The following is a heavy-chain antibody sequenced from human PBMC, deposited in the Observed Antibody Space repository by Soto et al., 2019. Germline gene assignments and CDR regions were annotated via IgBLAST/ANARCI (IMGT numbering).Heavy chain of an antibody. V-gene: IGHV4-30-2*01. J-gene: IGHJ4*02. Sequence: PSETLSLTCDISGGSVSGGTYSWTWIRQPPGKGLEWIGYIYRSGSTYYNPSLKSRVSISVDRSQILFSMNLTSVTAAHTAVYYCGRGKTPYFLDLWGQGNLVT. CDR3: GRGKTPYFLDL. CDR2: IYRSGST. CDR1: GGSVSGGTYS. D-gene: IGHD2-15*01.